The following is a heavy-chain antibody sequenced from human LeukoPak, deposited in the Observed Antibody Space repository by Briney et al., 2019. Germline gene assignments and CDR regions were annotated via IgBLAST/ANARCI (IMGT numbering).Heavy chain of an antibody. D-gene: IGHD2-2*01. J-gene: IGHJ5*02. CDR2: INGSGSNK. V-gene: IGHV3-11*05. CDR3: ARVSAHVVVVPVAVPPGLDNWFDP. Sequence: GGSLRLSRAASGFTFSDYYMSWIRQAPGKGLEWVSFINGSGSNKKYADSVKGRFTISRDNARNSLYLQMDSLRAEDTAIYYCARVSAHVVVVPVAVPPGLDNWFDPWGQGTLVTVSS. CDR1: GFTFSDYY.